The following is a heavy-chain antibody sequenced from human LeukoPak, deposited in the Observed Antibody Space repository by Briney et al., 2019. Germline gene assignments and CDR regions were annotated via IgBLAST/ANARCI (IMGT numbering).Heavy chain of an antibody. V-gene: IGHV6-1*01. Sequence: SQTLSLTCDISGDSVSSNSVTWNWIRQSPSRGLEWLGRTYYRSKWSNGYAVSVRSRITINPDTSKNQFSLQLNSVTPKDTAVYYCATVRSPFSGSYPGYFDYWGQGTQVTVSS. J-gene: IGHJ4*02. CDR3: ATVRSPFSGSYPGYFDY. D-gene: IGHD1-26*01. CDR2: TYYRSKWSN. CDR1: GDSVSSNSVT.